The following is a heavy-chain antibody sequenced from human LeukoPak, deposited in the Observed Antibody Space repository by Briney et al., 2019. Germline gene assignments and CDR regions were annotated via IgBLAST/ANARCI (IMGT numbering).Heavy chain of an antibody. CDR3: ARFGITVVRGGKCYFDY. V-gene: IGHV4-59*08. CDR1: RGSISNYY. CDR2: IYYSGAT. D-gene: IGHD3-10*01. Sequence: SETLSLTCTVSRGSISNYYWSWIRQPPGKGLEWIGHIYYSGATKYNPSLKSRITISVDTSKNQFSLMLSSVTAADTAVYYCARFGITVVRGGKCYFDYWGQGTLVTVSS. J-gene: IGHJ4*02.